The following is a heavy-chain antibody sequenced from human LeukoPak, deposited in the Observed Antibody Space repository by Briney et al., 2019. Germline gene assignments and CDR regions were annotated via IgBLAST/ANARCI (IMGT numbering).Heavy chain of an antibody. CDR2: IYSGGKT. V-gene: IGHV3-53*01. J-gene: IGHJ4*02. CDR3: ARGDPGAY. CDR1: GFSFERHS. D-gene: IGHD2-21*02. Sequence: GGSLRLSCVASGFSFERHSMNWVRQAPGKGLEWVSVIYSGGKTFYADSVKGRFTISRDNSKNTLYLQMNSLRAEDTAVYYCARGDPGAYWGQGTLVTVSS.